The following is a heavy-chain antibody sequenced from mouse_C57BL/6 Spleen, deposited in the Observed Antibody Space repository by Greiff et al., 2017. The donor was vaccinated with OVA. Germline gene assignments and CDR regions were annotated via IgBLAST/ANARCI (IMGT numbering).Heavy chain of an antibody. V-gene: IGHV1-72*01. J-gene: IGHJ4*01. Sequence: QVQLQQPGAELVKPGASVKLSCKASGYTFTSYCMHWVKQRPGRGLEWIGSIDPNSGGTKYNEKFKSKATLTVDKPSSTAYMQLNSLTSEDSAVYYCARTVVARDAMDYWGQGTTVTVSS. CDR1: GYTFTSYC. CDR2: IDPNSGGT. D-gene: IGHD1-1*01. CDR3: ARTVVARDAMDY.